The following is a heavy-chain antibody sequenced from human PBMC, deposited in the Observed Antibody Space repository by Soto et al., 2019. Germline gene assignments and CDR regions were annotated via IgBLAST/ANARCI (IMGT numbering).Heavy chain of an antibody. J-gene: IGHJ4*02. CDR1: GYSFTSYW. V-gene: IGHV5-51*01. Sequence: LGESLKISCKGSGYSFTSYWIGWVRQMPGKGLEWMGIIYPGDSDTRYSPSFQGQVTISADKSISTAYLQWSSLKASDTAMYYCARLAIRGYSSGRFDYWGQGTLVTVSS. CDR2: IYPGDSDT. CDR3: ARLAIRGYSSGRFDY. D-gene: IGHD6-19*01.